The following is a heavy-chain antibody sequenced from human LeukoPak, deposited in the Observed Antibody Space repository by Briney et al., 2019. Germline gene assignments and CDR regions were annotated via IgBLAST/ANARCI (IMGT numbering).Heavy chain of an antibody. J-gene: IGHJ4*02. V-gene: IGHV4-4*07. CDR2: IYTSGST. CDR3: AREITLYFWSGYLDY. D-gene: IGHD3-3*01. CDR1: GGSISSYY. Sequence: PSQTLSLTCTVSGGSISSYYWSWIRQPAGKGLEWIGRIYTSGSTNYNPSLKSRVTMSVDTSKNQFSLKLSSVTAADTAVYYCAREITLYFWSGYLDYWGQGTLVTVSS.